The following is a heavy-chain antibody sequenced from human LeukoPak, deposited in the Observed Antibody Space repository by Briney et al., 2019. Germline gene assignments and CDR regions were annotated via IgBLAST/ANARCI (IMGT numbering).Heavy chain of an antibody. J-gene: IGHJ3*02. CDR3: ASSGYDAFDI. CDR1: GFTFSSYA. CDR2: ISYDGSNK. D-gene: IGHD3-22*01. V-gene: IGHV3-30-3*01. Sequence: HPGRSLRLSFAASGFTFSSYAMHWVRQAPGKGLEWVAVISYDGSNKYYADSVKGRFTISRDNSKNTLYLQMNSLRAEDTAVYYCASSGYDAFDIWGQGTMVTVSS.